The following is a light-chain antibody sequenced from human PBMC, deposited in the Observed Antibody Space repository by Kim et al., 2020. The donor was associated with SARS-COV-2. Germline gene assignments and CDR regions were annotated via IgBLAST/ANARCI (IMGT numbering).Light chain of an antibody. CDR3: QQYNKLPYT. V-gene: IGKV1-33*01. CDR1: QDIRNY. J-gene: IGKJ2*01. Sequence: IKMTQSPSSLSASVGDRVTITCQASQDIRNYLNWYQQKPGKAPKLLIYDASNLETGVPSRFSGSGFGTQFTFSINALQPEDIATYFCQQYNKLPYTFGQGTKLEI. CDR2: DAS.